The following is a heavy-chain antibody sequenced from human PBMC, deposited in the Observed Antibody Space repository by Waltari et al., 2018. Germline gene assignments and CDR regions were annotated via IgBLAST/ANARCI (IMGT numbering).Heavy chain of an antibody. D-gene: IGHD4-17*01. CDR3: ARGTGDYLVDY. J-gene: IGHJ4*02. CDR1: GGSLSGYY. CDR2: INHSGST. Sequence: QVQLQQWGAGLLKHSETLSLTCAVYGGSLSGYYWSLIRHPPREGREWIREINHSGSTNYNPSLKSRVTISVDTSKNQFSLKLSSVTAADTAVYYCARGTGDYLVDYWGQGTLVTVSS. V-gene: IGHV4-34*01.